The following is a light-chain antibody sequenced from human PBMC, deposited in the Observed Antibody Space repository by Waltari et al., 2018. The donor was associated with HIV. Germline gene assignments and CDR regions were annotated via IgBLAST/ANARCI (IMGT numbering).Light chain of an antibody. V-gene: IGLV3-1*01. CDR2: QDT. CDR1: RLGQKY. CDR3: QTWDSNTAV. Sequence: SYDLTQPPSVSVSPGQTASISCFGHRLGQKYTCLYQQKPGQPPVVIIYQDTKRPSGIPERFSGSNSGSTATLTITGTQAVDEADYYCQTWDSNTAVFGTGTKVTV. J-gene: IGLJ1*01.